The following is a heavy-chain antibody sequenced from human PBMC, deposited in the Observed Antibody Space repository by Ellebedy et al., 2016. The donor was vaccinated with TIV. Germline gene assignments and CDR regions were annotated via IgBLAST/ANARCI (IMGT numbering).Heavy chain of an antibody. J-gene: IGHJ2*01. CDR3: ARQQQRRYAGIGWYFDL. CDR2: ISHSGST. D-gene: IGHD6-13*01. Sequence: SETLSLXXAVYGGSFSDYYWSWIRQPPGKGLEWIGEISHSGSTNYNPSLKSRLTISIDTSKNQFSLKLSSVTAADTAVYFCARQQQRRYAGIGWYFDLWGRGTLVTVSS. CDR1: GGSFSDYY. V-gene: IGHV4-34*01.